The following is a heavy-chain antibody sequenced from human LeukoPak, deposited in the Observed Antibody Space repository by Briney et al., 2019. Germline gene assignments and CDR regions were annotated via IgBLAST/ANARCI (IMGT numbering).Heavy chain of an antibody. CDR3: LVSTRYYFDY. CDR1: DYSISSGYGYY. D-gene: IGHD5/OR15-5a*01. CDR2: IYHSGIT. Sequence: SETLSLTCTVSDYSISSGYGYYWGWIRQPPGKGLEWIGNIYHSGITYYNHFNSSFKSRVTISIDTSKNQFSLRLTSVTAADTAVCATLVSTRYYFDYWGQGTLVTVSS. V-gene: IGHV4-38-2*02. J-gene: IGHJ4*02.